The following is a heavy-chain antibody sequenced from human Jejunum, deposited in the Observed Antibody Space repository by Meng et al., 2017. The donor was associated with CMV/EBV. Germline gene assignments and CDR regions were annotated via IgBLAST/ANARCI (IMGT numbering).Heavy chain of an antibody. CDR2: INAGNGNT. CDR1: GYTFTSYA. CDR3: ARDWAVVAHQPE. Sequence: CKASGYTFTSYAMHWVRQAPGQRLEWMGWINAGNGNTKYSQKFQGRVTITRDTSASTAYMELSSLRSEDTAVYYCARDWAVVAHQPEWGQGTLVTVSS. D-gene: IGHD3-22*01. V-gene: IGHV1-3*01. J-gene: IGHJ4*02.